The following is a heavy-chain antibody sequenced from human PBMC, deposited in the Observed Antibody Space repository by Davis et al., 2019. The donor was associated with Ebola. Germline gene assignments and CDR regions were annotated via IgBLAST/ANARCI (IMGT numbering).Heavy chain of an antibody. Sequence: GSLRLSCAVYGGSFSGYYWSWIRQPPGKGLEWIGEINHSGSTNYNPSLKSRVTISVDTSKNQFSLKLSSVTAADTAVYYCAMRSSSIMGFDYWGQGTLVTVSS. J-gene: IGHJ4*02. CDR2: INHSGST. D-gene: IGHD6-6*01. V-gene: IGHV4-34*01. CDR3: AMRSSSIMGFDY. CDR1: GGSFSGYY.